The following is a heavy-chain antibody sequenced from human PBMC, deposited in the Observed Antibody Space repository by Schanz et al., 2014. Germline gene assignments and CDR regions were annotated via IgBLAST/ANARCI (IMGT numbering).Heavy chain of an antibody. CDR1: GYTFTDYG. V-gene: IGHV1-18*01. Sequence: QVQVVQSGAEVKKPGASVKVSCKASGYTFTDYGVIWVRQAPGQGLEWMGWISAYNGHTDYAQKLQGRVTLTTDTSTNTAYMDLRSLRSDDTAVYYCARDQSPYTNSSDVRYFDYWGQGSLVTVSS. CDR2: ISAYNGHT. CDR3: ARDQSPYTNSSDVRYFDY. J-gene: IGHJ4*02. D-gene: IGHD6-6*01.